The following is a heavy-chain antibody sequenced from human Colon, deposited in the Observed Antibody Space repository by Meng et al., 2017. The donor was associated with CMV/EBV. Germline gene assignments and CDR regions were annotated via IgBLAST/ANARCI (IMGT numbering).Heavy chain of an antibody. D-gene: IGHD2-2*01. V-gene: IGHV3-9*01. CDR3: AKDRDCTSNSCPNYDMDV. CDR2: ISWNSGGI. J-gene: IGHJ6*02. CDR1: GFTFDEYV. Sequence: SLKISCVASGFTFDEYVIHWVRQAPGKGLEWVSGISWNSGGIGYADSVKGRFTISRDNAKNSVYLQMNSLRVEDTALYFCAKDRDCTSNSCPNYDMDVWGQGTTVTVSS.